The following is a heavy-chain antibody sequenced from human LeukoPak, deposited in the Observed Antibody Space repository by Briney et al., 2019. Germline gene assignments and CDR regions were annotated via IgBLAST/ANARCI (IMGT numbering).Heavy chain of an antibody. CDR2: INHSGST. Sequence: RPSETLSLTCAVSGGSISSSNWWSWVRQPPGKGLEWIGEINHSGSTNYNPSLKSRVTISLDTSKNQFSLKLTSVTAADTAVYYCSRLVVPAAITLYYYYYMDVWGKGTTVTISS. J-gene: IGHJ6*03. CDR1: GGSISSSNW. D-gene: IGHD2-2*02. V-gene: IGHV4-4*02. CDR3: SRLVVPAAITLYYYYYMDV.